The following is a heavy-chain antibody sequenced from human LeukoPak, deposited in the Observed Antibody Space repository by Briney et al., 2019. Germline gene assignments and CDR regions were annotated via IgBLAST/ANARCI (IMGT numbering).Heavy chain of an antibody. CDR2: INWNGGST. CDR3: ARVLSAPRYCSGGSCYYYFDY. D-gene: IGHD2-15*01. Sequence: AGGSLRLSCAASGFTFDDYGMSWVRQAPGKGLEWVSGINWNGGSTGYADSVKGRFTISRDNAKNSLYLQMNSLRAEDTALYHCARVLSAPRYCSGGSCYYYFDYWGQGTLVTVSS. CDR1: GFTFDDYG. J-gene: IGHJ4*02. V-gene: IGHV3-20*01.